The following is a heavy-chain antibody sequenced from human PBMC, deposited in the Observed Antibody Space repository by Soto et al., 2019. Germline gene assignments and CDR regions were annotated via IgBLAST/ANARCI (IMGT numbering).Heavy chain of an antibody. J-gene: IGHJ6*02. CDR2: ISYDGSNK. Sequence: QVQLVESGGGVVQPGRSLRLSCAASGFTFSSYAMHWVRQAPGKGLEWVAGISYDGSNKYYADSVKGRFTISRDNSKNTLYLQMNSLRAEDTSVYYCARELDHSSWTNYYYYGMDVWGQGTTVTVSS. D-gene: IGHD6-13*01. CDR3: ARELDHSSWTNYYYYGMDV. CDR1: GFTFSSYA. V-gene: IGHV3-30-3*01.